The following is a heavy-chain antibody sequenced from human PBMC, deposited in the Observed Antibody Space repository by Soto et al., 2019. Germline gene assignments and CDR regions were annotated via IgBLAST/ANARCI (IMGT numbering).Heavy chain of an antibody. CDR3: ARLPGYSTGWTPFDF. Sequence: QPGGSLRLSCAASGFTFDDYAMHWVRQAPGKGLEWVSGISWNSGSIGYADSVKGRFTISRDNAKNSRYLQMNSLRAEDTAVYYCARLPGYSTGWTPFDFWGQGTQVTVSS. V-gene: IGHV3-9*01. D-gene: IGHD6-19*01. CDR2: ISWNSGSI. CDR1: GFTFDDYA. J-gene: IGHJ4*02.